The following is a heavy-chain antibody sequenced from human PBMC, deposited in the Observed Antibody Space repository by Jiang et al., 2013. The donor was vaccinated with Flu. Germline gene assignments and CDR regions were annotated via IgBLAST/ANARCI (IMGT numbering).Heavy chain of an antibody. Sequence: QLLESGAEVKKPGASVKVSCKASGYTFTSYDINWVRQATGQGLEWMGWMNPNSGNTGYAQKFQGRVTMTRNTSISTAYMELSSLRSEDTAVYYCARGPAADSGSYVESFDYWGQGTLVTVSS. V-gene: IGHV1-8*01. D-gene: IGHD1-26*01. CDR3: ARGPAADSGSYVESFDY. CDR2: MNPNSGNT. CDR1: GYTFTSYD. J-gene: IGHJ4*02.